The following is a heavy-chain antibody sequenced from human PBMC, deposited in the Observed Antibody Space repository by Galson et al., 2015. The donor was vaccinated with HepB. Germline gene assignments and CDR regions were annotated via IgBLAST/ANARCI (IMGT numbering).Heavy chain of an antibody. V-gene: IGHV1-69*04. J-gene: IGHJ6*03. Sequence: SVKVSCKASGGTFSSYAISWVRQAPGQGLEWMGRIIPILGIANYAQKFQGRVTITADKSTSTAYMELSSLRSEDTAVYYCARHCSSTSCRPNYYYYYMDVWGKGTTVTVSS. CDR1: GGTFSSYA. D-gene: IGHD2-2*01. CDR3: ARHCSSTSCRPNYYYYYMDV. CDR2: IIPILGIA.